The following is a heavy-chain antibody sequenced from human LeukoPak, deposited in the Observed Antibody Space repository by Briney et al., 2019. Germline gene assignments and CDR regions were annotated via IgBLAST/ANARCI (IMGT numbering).Heavy chain of an antibody. Sequence: GESLKISCKSSGYTFTNYWIGWVRQMPGKGLEWMGIIYPGDSDTRYSPSFQGQVTISADKSISTAYLQWSSLKTSDTAIYYCARHGTVYYGSGNPYYYYMDVWGKGTTVTVSS. V-gene: IGHV5-51*01. CDR2: IYPGDSDT. CDR1: GYTFTNYW. D-gene: IGHD3-10*01. CDR3: ARHGTVYYGSGNPYYYYMDV. J-gene: IGHJ6*03.